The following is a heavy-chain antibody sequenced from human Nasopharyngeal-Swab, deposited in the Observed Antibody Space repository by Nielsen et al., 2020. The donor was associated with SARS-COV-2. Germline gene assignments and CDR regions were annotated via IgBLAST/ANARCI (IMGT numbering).Heavy chain of an antibody. CDR2: IYSGGST. J-gene: IGHJ6*03. CDR1: GFPVSSNY. Sequence: GESLKISCSASGFPVSSNYMSWVRQAPGKGLEWVSVIYSGGSTYYADSVKGRFTISRDNSKNTLYLQMNSLRAEDTAVYYCARESPTLHYYYYMDVWGKGTTVTVSS. V-gene: IGHV3-53*01. CDR3: ARESPTLHYYYYMDV.